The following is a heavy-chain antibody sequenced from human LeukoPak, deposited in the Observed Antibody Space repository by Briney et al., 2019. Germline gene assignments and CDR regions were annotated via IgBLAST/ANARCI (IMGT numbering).Heavy chain of an antibody. J-gene: IGHJ4*02. D-gene: IGHD3-10*01. Sequence: PSETLSLTCTVSGGSISSGSYYWSWLRQPAGKGLEYIGRIYTSGSTNYNPSLKSRVTISVDTSKNHFSLKLSSVTAADTAVYYCARDQTYSGSGIYTYFDYWGQGILVTVSS. CDR1: GGSISSGSYY. CDR3: ARDQTYSGSGIYTYFDY. CDR2: IYTSGST. V-gene: IGHV4-61*02.